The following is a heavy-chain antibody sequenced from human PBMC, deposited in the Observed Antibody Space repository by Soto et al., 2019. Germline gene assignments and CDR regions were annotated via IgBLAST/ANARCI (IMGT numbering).Heavy chain of an antibody. J-gene: IGHJ6*02. CDR2: ISSSSSYT. D-gene: IGHD2-15*01. CDR3: ARYVRGYCSGGSCPYYYYGMDV. CDR1: GFTFSDYY. Sequence: QVQLVESGGGLVKPGGSLRLSCAASGFTFSDYYMSWIRQAPGKGLEWVSYISSSSSYTNYADSVKGRFTISRDNAKNXXDXQXXILRAEDTAVYDCARYVRGYCSGGSCPYYYYGMDVWGQGTTVTVSS. V-gene: IGHV3-11*05.